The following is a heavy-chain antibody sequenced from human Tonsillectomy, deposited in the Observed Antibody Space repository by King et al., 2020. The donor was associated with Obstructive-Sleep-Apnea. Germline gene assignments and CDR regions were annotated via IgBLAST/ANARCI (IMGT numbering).Heavy chain of an antibody. Sequence: VQLVESGGGLVQPGGSLRLSCAASGFTVSSNYMSWVRQAPGKGLEWVSVIYSGGSTYYADSVKGRFTISRHNSKNTLYLQMNSLRAEDTAVYYCARSTPEYYDILTGYYKNYYYGMDVWGQGTTVTVSS. V-gene: IGHV3-53*04. CDR1: GFTVSSNY. J-gene: IGHJ6*02. CDR3: ARSTPEYYDILTGYYKNYYYGMDV. D-gene: IGHD3-9*01. CDR2: IYSGGST.